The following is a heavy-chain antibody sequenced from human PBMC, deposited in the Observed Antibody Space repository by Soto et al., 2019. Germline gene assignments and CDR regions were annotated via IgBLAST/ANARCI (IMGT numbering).Heavy chain of an antibody. CDR1: GFTFSSYV. V-gene: IGHV3-23*01. CDR3: ARRTVGWYVAL. CDR2: ISGSGGST. Sequence: EVQLLESGGGLVQPGGSLRLSCAASGFTFSSYVMNWVRQAPGKGLEWVSVISGSGGSTYYADSVKGRFTISSDNSKNTMYVPMKSLRAAETAVYYCARRTVGWYVALWGRGTLVTVSS. D-gene: IGHD4-17*01. J-gene: IGHJ2*01.